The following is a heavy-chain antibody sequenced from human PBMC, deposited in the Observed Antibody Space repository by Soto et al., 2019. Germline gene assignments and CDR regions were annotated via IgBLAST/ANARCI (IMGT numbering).Heavy chain of an antibody. CDR1: GYTFTNFG. CDR3: ARDYDIWGEDWFDP. J-gene: IGHJ5*02. CDR2: ISGYNGDT. V-gene: IGHV1-18*01. D-gene: IGHD3-9*01. Sequence: QVQLVQSGGEMRKPGASVKVSCKASGYTFTNFGISWVRQAPGQGFEWVGWISGYNGDTNYAPKFRGRVIMTKDTATTTAYMELTTLTSDDTAVYDGARDYDIWGEDWFDPWGQGTLVTVSS.